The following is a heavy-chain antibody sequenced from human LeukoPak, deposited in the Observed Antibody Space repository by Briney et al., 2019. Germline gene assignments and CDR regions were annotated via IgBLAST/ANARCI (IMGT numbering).Heavy chain of an antibody. V-gene: IGHV4-34*01. J-gene: IGHJ6*03. D-gene: IGHD2-2*01. CDR1: GGSIRSGNYY. CDR3: ARHLGSTALYYYQYMDV. CDR2: ISHSGSA. Sequence: SQTLSLTCVVSGGSIRSGNYYWSWIRQPPGKGLEWIGEISHSGSANYDPSLKSRVTISVDTSKNQFSLKLTSVTAADTAVYYCARHLGSTALYYYQYMDVWGKGTTVTVSS.